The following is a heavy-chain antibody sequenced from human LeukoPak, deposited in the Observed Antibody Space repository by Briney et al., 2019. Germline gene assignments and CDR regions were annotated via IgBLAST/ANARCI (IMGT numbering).Heavy chain of an antibody. CDR3: ARHTISRDFWSGYLLNWFDP. CDR2: IIPIFGTA. J-gene: IGHJ5*02. D-gene: IGHD3-3*01. CDR1: GGTFSSYA. V-gene: IGHV1-69*05. Sequence: SVKVFCKASGGTFSSYAISWVRQAPGQGLEWMGGIIPIFGTANYAQKFQGRVTITTDESTSTAYMELSSLRSEDTAVYYCARHTISRDFWSGYLLNWFDPWGQGTLVTVSS.